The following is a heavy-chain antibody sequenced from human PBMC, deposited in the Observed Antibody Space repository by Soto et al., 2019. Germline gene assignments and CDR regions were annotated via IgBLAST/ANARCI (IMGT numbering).Heavy chain of an antibody. CDR1: GFTFSSYA. CDR3: AKIFRYGAPEY. J-gene: IGHJ4*02. CDR2: ISVSGDST. D-gene: IGHD1-26*01. Sequence: EVQLLESGGGLVQPGGSLRLSCAASGFTFSSYAMSWVRQAPGKGLEWVSGISVSGDSTYYAGSVKGRFTISRDNSKSTLYLQMSSLRAEDTAVYYCAKIFRYGAPEYWGQGALVTVSS. V-gene: IGHV3-23*01.